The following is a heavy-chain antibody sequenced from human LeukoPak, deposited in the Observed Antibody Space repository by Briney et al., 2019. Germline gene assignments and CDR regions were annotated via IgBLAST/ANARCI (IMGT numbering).Heavy chain of an antibody. CDR1: NGPITSTKW. V-gene: IGHV4-4*02. D-gene: IGHD2-21*01. J-gene: IGHJ3*02. CDR2: ISHTGST. CDR3: ASSPLVVVVTYGFDI. Sequence: SETLSLTCTVSNGPITSTKWWSWVRQPPGKGLEWIGEISHTGSTNYNPSFNSRVTMSVDKSKNQFSLNLKSVTAADTALYYCASSPLVVVVTYGFDIWGRGTAVTVSS.